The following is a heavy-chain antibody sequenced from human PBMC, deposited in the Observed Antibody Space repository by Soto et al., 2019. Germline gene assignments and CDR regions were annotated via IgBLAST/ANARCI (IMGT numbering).Heavy chain of an antibody. CDR3: ARAGYCSGGSCYLVFWFDP. V-gene: IGHV4-34*01. CDR1: GGSFSGYY. Sequence: SETLSLTCAVYGGSFSGYYWSWIRQPPGKGLEWIGEINHSGSTNYNPSLKSRVTISVDTSKNQFSLKLSSVTAADTAVYYCARAGYCSGGSCYLVFWFDPSGQGTLVTVSS. CDR2: INHSGST. D-gene: IGHD2-15*01. J-gene: IGHJ5*02.